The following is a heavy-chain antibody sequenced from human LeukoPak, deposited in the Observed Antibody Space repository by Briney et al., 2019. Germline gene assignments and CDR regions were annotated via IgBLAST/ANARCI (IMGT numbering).Heavy chain of an antibody. CDR2: INPNSGGT. CDR1: GYTFTGYY. J-gene: IGHJ6*02. CDR3: ASERSYGDYYYCYGMDV. Sequence: ASVKVSCKASGYTFTGYYIHWVRQAPGQGLEWMGRINPNSGGTNYAQKFQGRVTMTRDTSISTAYMELSRLRSDDTAVYYCASERSYGDYYYCYGMDVWGQGTTVTVSS. V-gene: IGHV1-2*06. D-gene: IGHD4-17*01.